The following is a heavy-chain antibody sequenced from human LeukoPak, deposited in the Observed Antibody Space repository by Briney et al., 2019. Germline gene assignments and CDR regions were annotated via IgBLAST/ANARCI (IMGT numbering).Heavy chain of an antibody. D-gene: IGHD5-18*01. CDR3: ARSVRGYSYGQFDY. CDR2: ISAYNGNT. V-gene: IGHV1-18*04. CDR1: GYTFTGYY. Sequence: ASVKVSCKASGYTFTGYYMHWVRQAPGQGLEWMGWISAYNGNTNYAQKLQGRVTMTTDTSTSTAYMELRSLRSDDTAVYYCARSVRGYSYGQFDYWGQGTLVTVSS. J-gene: IGHJ4*02.